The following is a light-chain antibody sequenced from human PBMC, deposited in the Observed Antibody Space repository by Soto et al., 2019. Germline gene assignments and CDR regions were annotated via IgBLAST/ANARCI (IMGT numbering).Light chain of an antibody. V-gene: IGLV4-69*01. J-gene: IGLJ2*01. Sequence: PVLTQSPSASASLGASVKLTCTLSSGHSTYAIAWHQQQPEKGPRYLMKLNSDGSHSKGDGIPDRFSGSSSGAERYLTISSLQSEDEADYYCQTWGTGIQVIFGGGTQLTVL. CDR3: QTWGTGIQVI. CDR2: LNSDGSH. CDR1: SGHSTYA.